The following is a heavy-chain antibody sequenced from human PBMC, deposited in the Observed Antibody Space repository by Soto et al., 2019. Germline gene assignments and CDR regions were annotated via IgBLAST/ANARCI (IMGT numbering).Heavy chain of an antibody. V-gene: IGHV3-30-3*01. CDR3: ARVGPLILYYSSSPDSFDY. J-gene: IGHJ4*02. CDR2: ISYDGSNK. D-gene: IGHD6-6*01. Sequence: GGSLRLSCAASGFTFSSYAMHWVRQAPGKGLEWVAVISYDGSNKYYADSVKGRFTISRDNSKNTLYLQMNSLRAEDTAVYYCARVGPLILYYSSSPDSFDYWGQGTLVTVSS. CDR1: GFTFSSYA.